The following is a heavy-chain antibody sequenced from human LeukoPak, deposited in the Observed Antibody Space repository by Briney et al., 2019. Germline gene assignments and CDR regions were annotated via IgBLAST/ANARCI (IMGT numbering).Heavy chain of an antibody. CDR3: ARGGVTVTDVFDY. Sequence: SETLSLTCTVSGGSVSSGSYYWSWIRQPPGKGLEWIGYIYYSGSTNYNPSLKSRVTISVDTSKNQFSLKLSSVAAADTAVYYCARGGVTVTDVFDYWGQGTLVTVSS. V-gene: IGHV4-61*01. D-gene: IGHD4-17*01. CDR1: GGSVSSGSYY. CDR2: IYYSGST. J-gene: IGHJ4*02.